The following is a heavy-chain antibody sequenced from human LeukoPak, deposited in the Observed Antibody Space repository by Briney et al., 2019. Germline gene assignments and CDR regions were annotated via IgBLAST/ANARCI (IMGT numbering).Heavy chain of an antibody. CDR3: ARGRGAGTLPLDY. CDR2: INHSGST. CDR1: GGSISSYY. V-gene: IGHV4-34*01. D-gene: IGHD2-15*01. Sequence: SETLSLTCTVTGGSISSYYWSWIRQPPGKGLEWIGEINHSGSTNYNPSLKSRVTISVDTSKNQFSLKLSSVTAADTAVYYCARGRGAGTLPLDYWGQGTLVTVSS. J-gene: IGHJ4*02.